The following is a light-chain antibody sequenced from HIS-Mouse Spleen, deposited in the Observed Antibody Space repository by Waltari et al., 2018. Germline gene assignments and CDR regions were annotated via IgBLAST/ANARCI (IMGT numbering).Light chain of an antibody. J-gene: IGLJ2*01. V-gene: IGLV2-8*01. CDR1: SMDVGGYNY. CDR2: EVS. Sequence: QSALTQPPSASGSPGQSVTISCTGTSMDVGGYNYVSWYQQHPGNAPKLMIYEVSKRPSGVPDRFSGSKSGNTASLTVSGLQAEDEADYYCSSYAGSNNLVFGGGTKLTVL. CDR3: SSYAGSNNLV.